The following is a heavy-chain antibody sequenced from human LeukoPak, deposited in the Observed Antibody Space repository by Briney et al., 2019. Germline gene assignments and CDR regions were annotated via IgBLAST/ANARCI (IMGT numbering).Heavy chain of an antibody. CDR1: GITLSNYG. J-gene: IGHJ4*02. D-gene: IGHD3-22*01. CDR3: AKRGVVIRVILVGFHKEAYYFDS. V-gene: IGHV3-23*01. CDR2: ISGTGGST. Sequence: GGSLRLSCAVSGITLSNYGMSWVRQAPGKGLEWVSGISGTGGSTNYADYVKGRFTISRDNRKNTLYLQMNSLRAEDTAVYFCAKRGVVIRVILVGFHKEAYYFDSWGQGALVTVSS.